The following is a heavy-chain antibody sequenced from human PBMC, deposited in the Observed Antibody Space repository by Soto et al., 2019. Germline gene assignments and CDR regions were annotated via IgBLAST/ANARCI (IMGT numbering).Heavy chain of an antibody. Sequence: GGSLRLSCAASGFTFSSYSMNWVRQAPGKGLEWISYISSGSSTIYYADSVKGRFTISRDNAKNSLYLQINSLRAEGTAVFYCARDIRGTIVTNYYMDVWGRGTTVTVSS. D-gene: IGHD4-17*01. CDR3: ARDIRGTIVTNYYMDV. V-gene: IGHV3-48*01. CDR2: ISSGSSTI. J-gene: IGHJ6*03. CDR1: GFTFSSYS.